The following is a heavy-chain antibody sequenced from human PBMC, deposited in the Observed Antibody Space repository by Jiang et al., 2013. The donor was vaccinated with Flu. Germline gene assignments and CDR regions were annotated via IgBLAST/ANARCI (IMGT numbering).Heavy chain of an antibody. V-gene: IGHV4-34*01. CDR3: ARHPNPTAGSGKVVYFDY. D-gene: IGHD3-10*01. Sequence: LLKPSETLSLTCAVYGGSFSGYYWSWIRQPPGKGLEWIGEINHSESTNYNPSLKSRVTISVDTSKNQFSLKLTSVTAADTAVYYCARHPNPTAGSGKVVYFDYWGQGTLVTVSS. CDR1: GGSFSGYY. CDR2: INHSEST. J-gene: IGHJ4*02.